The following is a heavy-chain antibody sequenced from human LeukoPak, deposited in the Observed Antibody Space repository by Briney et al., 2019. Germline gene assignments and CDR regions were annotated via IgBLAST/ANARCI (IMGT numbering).Heavy chain of an antibody. V-gene: IGHV3-30-3*01. J-gene: IGHJ6*02. CDR1: GFTFSSYW. D-gene: IGHD4-11*01. CDR3: ARDTGSNYYYGMDV. Sequence: GGSLRLSCAASGFTFSSYWMNWARQAPGKGLEWVAVISYDGSNKYYADSVKGRFTISRDNSKNTLYLQMNSLRAEDTAVYYCARDTGSNYYYGMDVWGQGTTVTVSS. CDR2: ISYDGSNK.